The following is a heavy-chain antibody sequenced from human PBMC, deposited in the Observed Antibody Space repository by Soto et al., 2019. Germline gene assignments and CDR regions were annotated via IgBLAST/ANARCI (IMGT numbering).Heavy chain of an antibody. CDR3: ARTQYSSYDSSGYYFDY. J-gene: IGHJ4*02. CDR2: IIPIFGTA. Sequence: GASVKVSCKASGVTFSSYAISWVRQAPGQGLEWMGGIIPIFGTANYAQKFQGRVTITADKSTSTAYMELSSLRSEDTAVYYCARTQYSSYDSSGYYFDYWGQGTLVTVSS. D-gene: IGHD3-22*01. V-gene: IGHV1-69*06. CDR1: GVTFSSYA.